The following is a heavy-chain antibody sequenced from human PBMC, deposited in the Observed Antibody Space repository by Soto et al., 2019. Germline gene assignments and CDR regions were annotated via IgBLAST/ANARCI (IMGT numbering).Heavy chain of an antibody. CDR2: TRSSGGST. CDR1: VLTFSNYA. D-gene: IGHD3-10*01. Sequence: RRLSCTASVLTFSNYAMNWVRQAPEKALAWASTTRSSGGSTYHADSPKSRFTTSRDSSKNTLYLQMSSLRAEDTAVYYCVIGCKYGLQAFDIWGQGAKVTVSS. J-gene: IGHJ3*02. V-gene: IGHV3-23*01. CDR3: VIGCKYGLQAFDI.